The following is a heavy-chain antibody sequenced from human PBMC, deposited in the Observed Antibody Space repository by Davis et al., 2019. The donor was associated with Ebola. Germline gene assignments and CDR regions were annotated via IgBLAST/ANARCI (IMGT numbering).Heavy chain of an antibody. CDR1: GFTFSGSA. D-gene: IGHD6-19*01. CDR3: TPDVGWLGPFDY. CDR2: IRSKAHSYAT. V-gene: IGHV3-73*01. Sequence: PGGSLRLSCAASGFTFSGSAMHWVRQASGKGLEWVGRIRSKAHSYATDFAASVRGRFSISRDDSKNTAYLQMNSLKIEDTAVYYCTPDVGWLGPFDYWGQGILVTVSS. J-gene: IGHJ4*02.